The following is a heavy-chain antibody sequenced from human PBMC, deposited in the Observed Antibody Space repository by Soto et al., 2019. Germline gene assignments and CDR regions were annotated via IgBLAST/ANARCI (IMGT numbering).Heavy chain of an antibody. V-gene: IGHV3-23*01. J-gene: IGHJ5*02. CDR1: GFTFSSYA. Sequence: GGSLRLSCAASGFTFSSYAMSWVRQAPGKGLEWVSAISGSGGSTYYADSVKGRFTISRDNSKNTLYLQMNSLRAEDTAVYYCAKGYCSSTSCYWDYRFDPWGQGTLVTVSS. CDR2: ISGSGGST. D-gene: IGHD2-2*01. CDR3: AKGYCSSTSCYWDYRFDP.